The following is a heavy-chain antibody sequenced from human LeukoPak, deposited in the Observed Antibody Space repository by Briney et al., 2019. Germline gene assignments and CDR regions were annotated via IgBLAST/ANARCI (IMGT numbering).Heavy chain of an antibody. V-gene: IGHV3-53*01. D-gene: IGHD1-1*01. Sequence: SGGSLRLSCAASGFTVSSNYMSWVRQAPGKGLEWVSVIYSGGSTYYADSVKGRFTISRDNSKNTLYPQMNSLRAEDTAVYYCARFQLGYFDYWGQGTLVTVSS. J-gene: IGHJ4*02. CDR2: IYSGGST. CDR1: GFTVSSNY. CDR3: ARFQLGYFDY.